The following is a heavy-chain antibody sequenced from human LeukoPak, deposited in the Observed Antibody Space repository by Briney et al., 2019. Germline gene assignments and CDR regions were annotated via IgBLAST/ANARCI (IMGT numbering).Heavy chain of an antibody. CDR2: INHSGST. V-gene: IGHV4-34*01. CDR3: AGEPSYYYDSSGYYSPLKGFDP. Sequence: SETLSLTCAVYGGSFSGYYWSWIRQPPGKGLEWIGEINHSGSTNYNPSLKSRVTISVDTSKNQFSLKLSSVTAADTAVYYCAGEPSYYYDSSGYYSPLKGFDPWGQGTLVTVSS. CDR1: GGSFSGYY. D-gene: IGHD3-22*01. J-gene: IGHJ5*02.